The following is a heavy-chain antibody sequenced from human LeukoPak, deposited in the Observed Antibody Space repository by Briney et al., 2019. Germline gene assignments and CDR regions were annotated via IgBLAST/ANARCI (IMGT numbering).Heavy chain of an antibody. V-gene: IGHV4-61*02. Sequence: SQSLSLTCTVSGGSISSGSYYWSWIRQPAGKGLEWIGRSYTSGSTNYNPSLKSRVTISVDTSKNQFSLKLSSVTAADTAVYYCARDRYYYDSSGYYDHWYFDLWGRGTLVTVSS. CDR2: SYTSGST. D-gene: IGHD3-22*01. CDR1: GGSISSGSYY. J-gene: IGHJ2*01. CDR3: ARDRYYYDSSGYYDHWYFDL.